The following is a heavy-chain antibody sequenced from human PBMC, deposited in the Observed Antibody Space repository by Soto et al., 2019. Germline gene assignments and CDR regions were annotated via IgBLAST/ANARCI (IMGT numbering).Heavy chain of an antibody. V-gene: IGHV4-34*01. CDR2: INHSGST. Sequence: QVQLQQWGAGLLKPSETLSLTCAVYGGSFSGYYWTWIRQPPGTGLEWIGEINHSGSTNYNPSLKRXVTISVDTSKNQFSLKLTSVTAADTAVYYCARDKITGLFDYWCQGTLVTVSS. D-gene: IGHD2-8*02. J-gene: IGHJ4*02. CDR1: GGSFSGYY. CDR3: ARDKITGLFDY.